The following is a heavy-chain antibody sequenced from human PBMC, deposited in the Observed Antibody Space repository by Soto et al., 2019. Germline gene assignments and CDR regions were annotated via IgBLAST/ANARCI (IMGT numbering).Heavy chain of an antibody. D-gene: IGHD5-12*01. V-gene: IGHV1-8*01. Sequence: GASVKVSCKASGYTFTSYDINWVRQATRQGLEWMGWMNPNSGNTGYAQKFQGRVTMTRNTSISTAYMELSSLRSEDTAVYYCARAGDSGYDYGEGGYYGMDVWGQGTTVTVSS. J-gene: IGHJ6*02. CDR1: GYTFTSYD. CDR2: MNPNSGNT. CDR3: ARAGDSGYDYGEGGYYGMDV.